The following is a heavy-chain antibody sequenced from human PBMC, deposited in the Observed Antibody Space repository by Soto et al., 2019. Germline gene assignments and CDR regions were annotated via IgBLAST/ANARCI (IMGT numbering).Heavy chain of an antibody. Sequence: ASVKVSCKASGYTFTSYGIRWVRQAPGQGLEWMGWISAYNGNTNYAQKLQGRVTMTTDTSTSTAYMELRSLRSDDTAVYYCARVSSSWHSNYYGMDVWGQGTTVTGSS. CDR3: ARVSSSWHSNYYGMDV. CDR1: GYTFTSYG. CDR2: ISAYNGNT. V-gene: IGHV1-18*01. J-gene: IGHJ6*02. D-gene: IGHD6-13*01.